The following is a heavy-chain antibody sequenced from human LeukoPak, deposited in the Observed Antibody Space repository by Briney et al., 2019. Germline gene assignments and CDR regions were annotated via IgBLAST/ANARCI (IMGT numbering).Heavy chain of an antibody. V-gene: IGHV3-53*01. J-gene: IGHJ4*02. CDR2: IYSGGST. CDR3: ARVRVPSYDFDY. Sequence: GGSLRLSCAASGFTVSSNYMSWVRQAPGKGLEWVSVIYSGGSTYYADSVKGRFTISRDNSKNTLYLQMNSLRAEDTAVYYCARVRVPSYDFDYWGQGTLVTVSS. D-gene: IGHD3-16*01. CDR1: GFTVSSNY.